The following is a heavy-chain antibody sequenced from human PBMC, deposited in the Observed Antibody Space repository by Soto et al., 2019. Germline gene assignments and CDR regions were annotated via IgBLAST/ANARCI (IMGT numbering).Heavy chain of an antibody. CDR2: IIPIFGTA. CDR1: GGTFSSYA. D-gene: IGHD3-22*01. V-gene: IGHV1-69*13. J-gene: IGHJ4*02. Sequence: GASVKVSCKASGGTFSSYAISWVRQAPGQGLEWMGGIIPIFGTANYAQKFQGRVTITADESTSTAYMELSSLRSEDTAVYYCARLYFYESSGNLFVYFDSWGQGTLVTVSS. CDR3: ARLYFYESSGNLFVYFDS.